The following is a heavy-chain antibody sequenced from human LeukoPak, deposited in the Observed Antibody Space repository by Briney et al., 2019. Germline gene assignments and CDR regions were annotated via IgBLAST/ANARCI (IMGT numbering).Heavy chain of an antibody. Sequence: GGSLRLSCEGSGFTFRTSWMDWVRQAPGKGLQWVANINPDGGDKYYAEYVRGRFTISRDNAKNSLYLEMNSLTADDTGVYYCARDRGWRQYDYWGQGTLVTVSS. D-gene: IGHD5-24*01. CDR1: GFTFRTSW. CDR3: ARDRGWRQYDY. CDR2: INPDGGDK. V-gene: IGHV3-7*04. J-gene: IGHJ4*02.